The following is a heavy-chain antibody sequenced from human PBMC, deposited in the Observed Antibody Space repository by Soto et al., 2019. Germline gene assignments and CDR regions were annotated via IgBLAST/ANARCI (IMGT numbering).Heavy chain of an antibody. Sequence: EVQLLESGGGLVQPGGSLRLSCGVSGFTFNDFEMNWVRQAPGKGPEWLAYIDGSGATKKYADSVRGRFTISRDNPNNSLFLQMSSLSAPDSAIYYCARGFGRFNYWGQGTLVSVSS. J-gene: IGHJ4*02. D-gene: IGHD3-10*01. CDR3: ARGFGRFNY. CDR2: IDGSGATK. CDR1: GFTFNDFE. V-gene: IGHV3-48*03.